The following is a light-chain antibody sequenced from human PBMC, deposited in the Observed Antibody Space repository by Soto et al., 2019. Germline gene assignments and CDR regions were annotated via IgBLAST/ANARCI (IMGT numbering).Light chain of an antibody. CDR2: AAY. J-gene: IGKJ4*01. Sequence: DIQMTQAPSSLSASVGDRVTITSRARQDISTYLAWYQQKPGKVPKLLISAAYTLQSGVPPRFSGSGSGTDFTLTISSLPPEDVATYYCQKYDNAPLTFGGGTKVEIK. CDR3: QKYDNAPLT. V-gene: IGKV1-27*01. CDR1: QDISTY.